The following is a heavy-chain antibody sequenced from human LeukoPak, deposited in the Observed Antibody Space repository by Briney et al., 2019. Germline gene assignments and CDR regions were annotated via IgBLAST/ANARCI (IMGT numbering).Heavy chain of an antibody. Sequence: GGSLRLSCAASGCTFSSYWMSWVRQAPGKGLEWVANIKQGGSEKYYLDSGKGRFTISSDNAKNSLYLQMTSLRAEDTAVYYCARVRKTNPDDDFWSGYYYYYGMDVWGQGTTVTVSS. D-gene: IGHD3-3*01. V-gene: IGHV3-7*03. CDR1: GCTFSSYW. CDR2: IKQGGSEK. CDR3: ARVRKTNPDDDFWSGYYYYYGMDV. J-gene: IGHJ6*02.